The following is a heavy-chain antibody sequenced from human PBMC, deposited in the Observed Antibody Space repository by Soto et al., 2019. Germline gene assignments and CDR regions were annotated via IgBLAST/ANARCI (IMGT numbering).Heavy chain of an antibody. Sequence: ASVKVSCKASGYTFTSYYMHWVRQAPGQGLEWMGIINPSGGSTSYAQKFQGRVTMTRDTSITTAYMELSSLRSDDTAVYFCVRYGVAATYWGQGTLVTVSS. CDR1: GYTFTSYY. CDR3: VRYGVAATY. CDR2: INPSGGST. V-gene: IGHV1-46*01. J-gene: IGHJ4*02. D-gene: IGHD2-15*01.